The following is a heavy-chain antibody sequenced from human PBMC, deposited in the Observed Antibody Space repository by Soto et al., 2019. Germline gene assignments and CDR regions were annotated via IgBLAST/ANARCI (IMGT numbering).Heavy chain of an antibody. Sequence: GGSLRLSCAASGFTFSSYAMSWIRQAPGKGLEWVSYISSTGRTIYYADSVKGRFTVSRDNAQNSLSLKLNSLRVEDTAVYYCARSYSSGWEFDYWGQGTQVTVSS. CDR3: ARSYSSGWEFDY. D-gene: IGHD6-19*01. J-gene: IGHJ4*02. V-gene: IGHV3-11*01. CDR2: ISSTGRTI. CDR1: GFTFSSYA.